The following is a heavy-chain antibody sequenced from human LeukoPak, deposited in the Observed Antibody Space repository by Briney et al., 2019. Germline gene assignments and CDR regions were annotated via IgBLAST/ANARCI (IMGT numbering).Heavy chain of an antibody. CDR3: ARDFGWRFDY. CDR1: GFTFSSDS. D-gene: IGHD3-16*01. V-gene: IGHV3-48*02. CDR2: ISSSSSTI. J-gene: IGHJ4*02. Sequence: GGSLRLSCAGSGFTFSSDSMNWVRQAPGKGLELISYISSSSSTIYYADSVKGRFTISGDNAKNSLYLQMNSLRDEDTAVYYCARDFGWRFDYWGQGTLVTVSS.